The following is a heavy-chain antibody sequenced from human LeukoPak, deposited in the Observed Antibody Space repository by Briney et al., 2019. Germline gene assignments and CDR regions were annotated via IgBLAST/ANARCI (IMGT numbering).Heavy chain of an antibody. D-gene: IGHD4-17*01. CDR1: GFTFSTYG. J-gene: IGHJ4*02. CDR3: VSVLTVTFDS. CDR2: VWSDGNDK. Sequence: GRSLRLSCAASGFTFSTYGMHWVRQAPGKGLEWVALVWSDGNDKFHADSVKGRFTTSRDNSKNTVYLQMNSLRAEDTAVYYCVSVLTVTFDSWGQGTLVTVSS. V-gene: IGHV3-33*01.